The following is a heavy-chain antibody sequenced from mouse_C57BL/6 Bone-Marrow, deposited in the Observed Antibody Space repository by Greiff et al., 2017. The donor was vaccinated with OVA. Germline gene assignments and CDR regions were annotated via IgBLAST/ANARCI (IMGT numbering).Heavy chain of an antibody. Sequence: VHVKQSGAELVRPGASVKLSCTASGFNIKDDYMHWVKQRPEQGLEWIGWIDPENGDTEYASKFQGKATITADTSSNTAYLQLSSLTSEDTAVYYCTASGYPFDYWGQGTTLTVSS. V-gene: IGHV14-4*01. CDR1: GFNIKDDY. J-gene: IGHJ2*01. CDR3: TASGYPFDY. D-gene: IGHD3-2*02. CDR2: IDPENGDT.